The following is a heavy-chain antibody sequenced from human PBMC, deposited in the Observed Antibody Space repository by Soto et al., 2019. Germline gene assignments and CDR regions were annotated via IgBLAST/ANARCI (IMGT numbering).Heavy chain of an antibody. CDR1: GGTFTNYV. V-gene: IGHV1-69*01. CDR3: ASGRSSPCFDP. Sequence: QVQLVQSGAEVRKPGSSVKVSCKISGGTFTNYVISWLRQAPGQGLEWMGGLIPIFGAANLAQKFQGRVTITADESTSTVNMELSSLTSEDTAVYYCASGRSSPCFDPWGQRTLVTVSS. CDR2: LIPIFGAA. D-gene: IGHD6-6*01. J-gene: IGHJ5*02.